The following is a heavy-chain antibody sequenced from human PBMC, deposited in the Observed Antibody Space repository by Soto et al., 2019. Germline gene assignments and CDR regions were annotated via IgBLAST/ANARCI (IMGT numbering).Heavy chain of an antibody. CDR3: ARVGSSGWSPDY. V-gene: IGHV4-59*11. D-gene: IGHD6-19*01. CDR2: IFYSGKT. J-gene: IGHJ4*02. Sequence: QVQLQESGPGLVKPSETLSLTCTVSGGSISGHYWTWIRQPPGKGLEWIGYIFYSGKTNYNPSLRSRVTISVDTSKNQFSLKVNSVTTADTAMYYCARVGSSGWSPDYWGQGTLVTVSS. CDR1: GGSISGHY.